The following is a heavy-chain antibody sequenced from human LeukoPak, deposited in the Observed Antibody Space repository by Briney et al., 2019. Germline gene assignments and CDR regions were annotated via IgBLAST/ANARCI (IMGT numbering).Heavy chain of an antibody. J-gene: IGHJ4*02. V-gene: IGHV3-48*02. CDR1: GFRLIDYN. CDR2: IGAISTML. Sequence: GGSMRLSCVGSGFRLIDYNMNWVRQSPGKGLEWLGCIGAISTMLHYADSVKGRFTISRDDAKNSLYLQMNSLRHDDTAVYYCARDTPVPTIIPGVWGQGTLVAVSS. CDR3: ARDTPVPTIIPGV. D-gene: IGHD2-2*01.